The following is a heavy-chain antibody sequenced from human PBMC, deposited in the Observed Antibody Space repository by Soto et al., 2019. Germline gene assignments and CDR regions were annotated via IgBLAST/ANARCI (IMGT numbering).Heavy chain of an antibody. CDR3: ARGTKYYYDSSGYYIFDY. CDR1: GGSFSGYY. D-gene: IGHD3-22*01. V-gene: IGHV4-34*01. J-gene: IGHJ4*02. Sequence: SETLSLTCAVYGGSFSGYYWSWIRQPPGKGLEWIGEINHSGSTNYNPSLKSRVTISVDTSKNQFSLKLSSVTAADTAVYYCARGTKYYYDSSGYYIFDYWGQGTLVTVSS. CDR2: INHSGST.